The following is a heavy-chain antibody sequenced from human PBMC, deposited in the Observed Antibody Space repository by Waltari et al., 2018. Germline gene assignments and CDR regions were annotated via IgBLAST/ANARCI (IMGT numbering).Heavy chain of an antibody. Sequence: EVQLVESGGGLVQPGGSLRLSCAASGFTFRSYWMHWVRQAPGKGLVWVARSNSDGSSTSYADSVKGRFTISRDNAKNTLYLQMNSLRAEDTAVYYCARDRSNYVWAGWFDPWGQGTLVTVSS. CDR2: SNSDGSST. CDR1: GFTFRSYW. D-gene: IGHD4-4*01. J-gene: IGHJ5*02. V-gene: IGHV3-74*01. CDR3: ARDRSNYVWAGWFDP.